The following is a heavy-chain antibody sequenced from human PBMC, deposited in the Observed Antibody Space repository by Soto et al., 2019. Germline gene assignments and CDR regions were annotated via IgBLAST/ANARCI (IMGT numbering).Heavy chain of an antibody. Sequence: PGESLKISCKGSGYSFTSYWISWVRQMPGKGLEWMGRIDPSDSYTNYSPSFQGHVTISADKSISTAYLQWSSLKASDTAMYYCASRTFYGCNSAPLGMYFWGQGSTVTGSS. CDR1: GYSFTSYW. D-gene: IGHD4-17*01. CDR2: IDPSDSYT. V-gene: IGHV5-10-1*01. CDR3: ASRTFYGCNSAPLGMYF. J-gene: IGHJ6*02.